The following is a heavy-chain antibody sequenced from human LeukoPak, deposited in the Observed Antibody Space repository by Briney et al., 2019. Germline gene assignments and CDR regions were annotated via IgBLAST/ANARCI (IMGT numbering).Heavy chain of an antibody. CDR3: ARTADGSGSYSGY. CDR1: GGSISSGGYY. Sequence: SQTLSLTCTVSGGSISSGGYYWSWIRQHPGKGLEWIGYIYYSGSTYYNPSLKSRVTISVDTSKNQFSLKLSSVTAADTAVYYCARTADGSGSYSGYWGQGTLVTVSS. CDR2: IYYSGST. J-gene: IGHJ4*02. D-gene: IGHD3-10*01. V-gene: IGHV4-31*03.